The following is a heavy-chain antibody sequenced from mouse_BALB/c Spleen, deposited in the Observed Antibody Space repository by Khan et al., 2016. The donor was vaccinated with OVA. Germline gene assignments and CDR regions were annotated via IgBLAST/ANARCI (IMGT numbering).Heavy chain of an antibody. CDR3: ARSGGYSYYWYFDV. J-gene: IGHJ1*01. V-gene: IGHV1-63*01. D-gene: IGHD2-3*01. CDR2: IYPGSGHT. Sequence: VQLQESGTELVRPGTSVKISCKASGYAFTNYWLGWIKQRPGHGLEWIGNIYPGSGHTYYNEKFKGKATLTADKSSSTAYMQLSSLTSEDSAVYFCARSGGYSYYWYFDVWGAGTTVTVSS. CDR1: GYAFTNYW.